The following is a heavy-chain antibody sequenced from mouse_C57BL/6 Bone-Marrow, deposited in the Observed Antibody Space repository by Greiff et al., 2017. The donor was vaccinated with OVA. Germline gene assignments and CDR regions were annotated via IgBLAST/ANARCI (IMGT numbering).Heavy chain of an antibody. Sequence: EVKLVESGGGLVKPGGSLKLSCAASGFTFSDYGMHWVRQAPEKGLAWVAYISSGSSTIYYADTVKGRFTISRDNAKNTLFLQMTSLRSEDTAMYYCARDYDYDVLAYWGQGTLVTVSA. J-gene: IGHJ3*01. CDR2: ISSGSSTI. D-gene: IGHD2-4*01. CDR1: GFTFSDYG. V-gene: IGHV5-17*01. CDR3: ARDYDYDVLAY.